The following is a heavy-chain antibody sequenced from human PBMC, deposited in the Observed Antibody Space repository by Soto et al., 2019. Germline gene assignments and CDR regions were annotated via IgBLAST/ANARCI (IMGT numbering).Heavy chain of an antibody. CDR3: ARRYCSSTSCYLVAFDI. J-gene: IGHJ3*02. Sequence: SETLSLTCTVSGGSVSSGSYYWSWIRQPPGKGLEWIGYIYYSGSTNYNPSLKSRVTISVDTSKNQFSLKLSSVTAADTAVYYCARRYCSSTSCYLVAFDIWGQGTMVTVSS. CDR2: IYYSGST. V-gene: IGHV4-61*01. D-gene: IGHD2-2*01. CDR1: GGSVSSGSYY.